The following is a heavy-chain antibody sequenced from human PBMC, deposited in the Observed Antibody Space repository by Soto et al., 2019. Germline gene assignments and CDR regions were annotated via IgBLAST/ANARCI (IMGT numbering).Heavy chain of an antibody. Sequence: SLSLTCNMSGDSYSISTYSWSWIRQPPGKALRWIGFIYQSGVTSYNPSLASRVSISLDRSNNQCSLKLKSVTAADTAVYFCAGMPYTSGLRFDPWGPGTLVTVSS. CDR2: IYQSGVT. CDR3: AGMPYTSGLRFDP. J-gene: IGHJ5*02. CDR1: GDSYSISTYS. D-gene: IGHD6-19*01. V-gene: IGHV4-30-2*01.